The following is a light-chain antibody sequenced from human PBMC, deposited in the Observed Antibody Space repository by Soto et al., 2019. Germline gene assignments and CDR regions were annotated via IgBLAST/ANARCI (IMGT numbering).Light chain of an antibody. CDR3: QQYGNSPGT. CDR1: QSVRSNY. Sequence: EIVLTQSPGTLSLSPGERVTLSCWASQSVRSNYLAWYQQRPGQAPRLLIYGASSRATGIPDRSSGSGSGTEYHLTISRLEPDDFAVYYCQQYGNSPGTFGQGTKLEIK. CDR2: GAS. V-gene: IGKV3-20*01. J-gene: IGKJ2*01.